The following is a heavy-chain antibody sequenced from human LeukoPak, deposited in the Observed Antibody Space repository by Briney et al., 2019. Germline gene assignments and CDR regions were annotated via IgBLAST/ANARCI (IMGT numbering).Heavy chain of an antibody. J-gene: IGHJ4*02. CDR1: GYTFTSYG. Sequence: ASVKVSCKASGYTFTSYGINWVRQAPGQGLEWMGWISGYNGNANYAQKLQGRVTMTTDTSTSTAYMELRSLRSDDTAVYYCARTRHYYDSSGYSHYFDYWGQGTLVTVSS. D-gene: IGHD3-22*01. V-gene: IGHV1-18*01. CDR3: ARTRHYYDSSGYSHYFDY. CDR2: ISGYNGNA.